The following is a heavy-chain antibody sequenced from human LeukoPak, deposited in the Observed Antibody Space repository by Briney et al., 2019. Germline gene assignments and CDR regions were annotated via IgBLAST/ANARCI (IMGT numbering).Heavy chain of an antibody. CDR2: IRYDGSNK. Sequence: GGSLRLSCAASGFTFSSYGMHWVRQAPGKGLEWVAFIRYDGSNKYYADSVKGRFTISRDNSKNTLYLQMNSLRAEDTAVYYCAKDRLLWFGELLIGWFDPWGQGTLVTVSS. J-gene: IGHJ5*02. D-gene: IGHD3-10*01. V-gene: IGHV3-30*02. CDR3: AKDRLLWFGELLIGWFDP. CDR1: GFTFSSYG.